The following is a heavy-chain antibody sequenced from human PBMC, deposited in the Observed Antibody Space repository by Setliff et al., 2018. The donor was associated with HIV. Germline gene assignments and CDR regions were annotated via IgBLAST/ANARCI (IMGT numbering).Heavy chain of an antibody. V-gene: IGHV4-34*01. CDR3: ARDPSSSGWSEGLYYFDS. J-gene: IGHJ4*02. D-gene: IGHD6-19*01. CDR1: GGSLSDHY. CDR2: INHSGST. Sequence: SETLSLTCAVYGGSLSDHYWSWIRQPPGKGLEWIGEINHSGSTNYTPSLRSRVSISVDTSKNQFSLRLSSVTAADTAVYYCARDPSSSGWSEGLYYFDSWGRGTLVTVSS.